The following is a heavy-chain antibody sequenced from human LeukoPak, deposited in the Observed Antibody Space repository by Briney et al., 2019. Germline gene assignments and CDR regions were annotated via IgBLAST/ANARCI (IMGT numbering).Heavy chain of an antibody. D-gene: IGHD1-1*01. Sequence: SETLYLTCNASGGSISSYYWSWVRQPPGQGLEWIGYIYYSGSTNYNPTLKCRVTISVDTSKNQFSLKLSSVTAADTAVYYCASAGLAGTMFDPWGQGTLVTVSS. CDR1: GGSISSYY. V-gene: IGHV4-59*01. CDR3: ASAGLAGTMFDP. J-gene: IGHJ5*02. CDR2: IYYSGST.